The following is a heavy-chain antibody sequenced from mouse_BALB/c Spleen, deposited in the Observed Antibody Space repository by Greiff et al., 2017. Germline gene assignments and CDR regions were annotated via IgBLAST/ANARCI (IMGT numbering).Heavy chain of an antibody. CDR2: ILPGSGST. Sequence: QVHVKQSGAELMKPGASVKISCKATGYTFSSYWIEWVKQRPGHGLEWIGEILPGSGSTNYNEKFKGKATLTADTSSNTAYMQLSSLTSEDSAVYYCASKAARGVVGAMEYWGQGTSVTVSA. J-gene: IGHJ4*01. V-gene: IGHV1-9*01. D-gene: IGHD1-1*01. CDR3: ASKAARGVVGAMEY. CDR1: GYTFSSYW.